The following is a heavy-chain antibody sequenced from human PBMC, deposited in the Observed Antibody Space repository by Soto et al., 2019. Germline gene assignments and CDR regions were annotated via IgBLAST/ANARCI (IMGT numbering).Heavy chain of an antibody. CDR2: IIPIFGTA. V-gene: IGHV1-69*01. D-gene: IGHD5-12*01. CDR3: ARDSGYDYDYYYYGMDV. J-gene: IGHJ6*02. CDR1: GGTFSSYA. Sequence: QVQLVQSGAEVKKPGSSVKVSCKASGGTFSSYAISWVRQAPGQGLEWMGGIIPIFGTANYAQKFQGRVTTTADESTSTAYMELSSLRSEDTAVYYCARDSGYDYDYYYYGMDVWGQGTTVTVSS.